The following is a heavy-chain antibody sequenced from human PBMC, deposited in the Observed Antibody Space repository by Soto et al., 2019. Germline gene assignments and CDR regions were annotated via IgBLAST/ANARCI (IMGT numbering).Heavy chain of an antibody. D-gene: IGHD6-19*01. V-gene: IGHV3-53*01. CDR2: IHSDGNT. Sequence: GGSLRLSCSVAGFTVSGSMSWVRQAPGKGLECVAFIHSDGNTYYTDSVRGRFTISRDNSKNTLYLQMDSLRVDDRAVCYGARDASGPFGYWGQGTVFTVSS. J-gene: IGHJ4*02. CDR3: ARDASGPFGY. CDR1: GFTVSGS.